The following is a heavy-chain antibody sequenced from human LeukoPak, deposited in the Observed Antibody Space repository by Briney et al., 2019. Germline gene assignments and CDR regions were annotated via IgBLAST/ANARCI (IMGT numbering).Heavy chain of an antibody. Sequence: PGASVKVSCKASGYTFRNYYIHWVRQAPGQGLEWMGMSNPSDDSTNYAQKFQGRVTLTRDMSTTTVYMELSSLRSEDTAVYYCAREGNYYGSGSYNRYFQHYMDVWGKGTTVTVSS. CDR2: SNPSDDST. CDR1: GYTFRNYY. D-gene: IGHD3-10*01. CDR3: AREGNYYGSGSYNRYFQHYMDV. J-gene: IGHJ6*03. V-gene: IGHV1-46*01.